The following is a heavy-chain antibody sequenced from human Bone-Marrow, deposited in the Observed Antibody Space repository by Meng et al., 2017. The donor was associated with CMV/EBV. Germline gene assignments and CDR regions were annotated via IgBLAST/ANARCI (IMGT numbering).Heavy chain of an antibody. J-gene: IGHJ6*02. Sequence: GESLKISCAASGFTFSSYWMHWVRQAPGKGLVWVSRINSDGSNTSYADSVKGRFTISRDNAKNTLYLQMNSLRAEDTAVYYCWRDIVVVPAATQQLVGGDYYYYGMDVWGQGTTVTVSS. V-gene: IGHV3-74*01. D-gene: IGHD2-2*01. CDR3: WRDIVVVPAATQQLVGGDYYYYGMDV. CDR1: GFTFSSYW. CDR2: INSDGSNT.